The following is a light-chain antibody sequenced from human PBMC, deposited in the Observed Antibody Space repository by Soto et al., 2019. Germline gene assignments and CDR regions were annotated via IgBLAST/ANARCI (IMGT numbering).Light chain of an antibody. CDR2: DAS. Sequence: EIVMTQSPAILSVPPGERATLSCRASQSVSSKLAWYQQKPGQAPRLLLYDASTRATGIPARFSGSGSGTGFTLTISSLQSEDFAIYYCEQYNYWPPAITFGQGTRLEIK. CDR3: EQYNYWPPAIT. V-gene: IGKV3-15*01. J-gene: IGKJ5*01. CDR1: QSVSSK.